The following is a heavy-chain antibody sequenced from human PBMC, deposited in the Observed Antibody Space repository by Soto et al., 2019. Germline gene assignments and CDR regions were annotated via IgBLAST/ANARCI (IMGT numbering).Heavy chain of an antibody. CDR1: GYTFTSYG. V-gene: IGHV1-18*01. CDR3: ARELVYAIGVYYYYGMDV. J-gene: IGHJ6*02. CDR2: ISAYNGNT. D-gene: IGHD2-8*01. Sequence: ASVKVSCKASGYTFTSYGISWVRQAPGQGLEWMGWISAYNGNTNYAQKLQGRVTMTTDTSTSTAYMELRSLRSDDTAVYYCARELVYAIGVYYYYGMDVWGQGTTVTVSS.